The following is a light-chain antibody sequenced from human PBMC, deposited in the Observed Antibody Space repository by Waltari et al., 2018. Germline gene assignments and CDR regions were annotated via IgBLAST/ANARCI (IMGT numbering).Light chain of an antibody. CDR3: QQYYVWPPIT. Sequence: VLLTQSPASLSVSPGDTVILSCRASQSVRTNLVWYQQKAGQAPRTLIYGPSTRASGVPSRFSGSRSETDFTLIISSLQYEDAAVYFCQQYYVWPPITFGGGTKLEI. J-gene: IGKJ4*01. CDR2: GPS. CDR1: QSVRTN. V-gene: IGKV3-15*01.